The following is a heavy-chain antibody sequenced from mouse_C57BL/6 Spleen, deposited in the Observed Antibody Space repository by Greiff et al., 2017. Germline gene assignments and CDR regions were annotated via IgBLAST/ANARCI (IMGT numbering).Heavy chain of an antibody. Sequence: EVQLQESGAELVRPGASVKLSCTASGFNIKDYYMHWVKQRPEQGLEWIGRIDPEDGDTEYAPKFQGKATMTADTSSNTAYLQLSSLASEDTAVYYCTTRDGYYPYYYAMDYWGQGTSVTVSS. CDR2: IDPEDGDT. J-gene: IGHJ4*01. V-gene: IGHV14-1*01. CDR3: TTRDGYYPYYYAMDY. D-gene: IGHD2-3*01. CDR1: GFNIKDYY.